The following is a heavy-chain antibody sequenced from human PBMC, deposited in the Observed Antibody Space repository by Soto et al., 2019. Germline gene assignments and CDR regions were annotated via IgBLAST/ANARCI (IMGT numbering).Heavy chain of an antibody. J-gene: IGHJ3*02. D-gene: IGHD3-22*01. V-gene: IGHV4-59*01. Sequence: SETLSLTCTVSGGSISSYYRSWIRQPPGKGLEWIGYIYYSGSTNYNPSLKSRVTISVDTSKNQFSLKLSSVTAADTAVYYCARDFSTQYYDSSGRAFDIWGQGTMVTVSS. CDR2: IYYSGST. CDR1: GGSISSYY. CDR3: ARDFSTQYYDSSGRAFDI.